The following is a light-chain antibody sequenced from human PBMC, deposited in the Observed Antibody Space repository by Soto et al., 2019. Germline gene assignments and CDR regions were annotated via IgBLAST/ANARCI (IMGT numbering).Light chain of an antibody. CDR2: GAS. J-gene: IGKJ2*01. CDR3: QQYVSSPYT. Sequence: EIVLTQSPGTLSLSPGEGATLFCRASQSVASTSLAWYQQKPGQAPRLLIYGASNRATDIPDRFSGSGSGTDFTLTISRLEPEDFAVYYCQQYVSSPYTFGQGTKLDIK. V-gene: IGKV3-20*01. CDR1: QSVASTS.